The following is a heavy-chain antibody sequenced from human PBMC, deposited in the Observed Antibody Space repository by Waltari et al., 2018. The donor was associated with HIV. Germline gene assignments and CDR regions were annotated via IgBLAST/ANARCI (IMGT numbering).Heavy chain of an antibody. J-gene: IGHJ4*02. D-gene: IGHD1-26*01. Sequence: EVQLVESGGGSVQPGGSLRLSCAASGFTFSSYWMHWVRQAPGKGLVWVSRINSEGGSTSYADSVKGRFTISRDNAKNTVYLQMNSLRAEDTAVYYCARAGRDGKLPPDYWGQGTLVTVSS. CDR3: ARAGRDGKLPPDY. V-gene: IGHV3-74*01. CDR1: GFTFSSYW. CDR2: INSEGGST.